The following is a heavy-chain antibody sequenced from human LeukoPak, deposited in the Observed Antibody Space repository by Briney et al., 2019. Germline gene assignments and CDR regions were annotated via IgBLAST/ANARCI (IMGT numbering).Heavy chain of an antibody. V-gene: IGHV3-21*01. CDR3: ASYATAMVRAFDI. D-gene: IGHD5-18*01. CDR1: GFTFSSYS. CDR2: ISSSSSYI. J-gene: IGHJ3*02. Sequence: TGGSLRLSCAASGFTFSSYSMNWVRQAPGKGLEWVSSISSSSSYIYYADSVKGRFTISRDNAKNSLYLQMNSLRAEDTAVYYCASYATAMVRAFDIWGQGTMVTVPS.